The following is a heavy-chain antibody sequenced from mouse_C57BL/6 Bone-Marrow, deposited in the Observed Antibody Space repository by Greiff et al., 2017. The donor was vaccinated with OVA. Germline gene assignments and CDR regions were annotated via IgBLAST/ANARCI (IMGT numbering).Heavy chain of an antibody. CDR3: ARRNYYGSSAWFAY. Sequence: DVMLVESGGGLVKPGGSLKLSCAASGFTFSDYGMHWVRQAPEKGLEWVAYISSGSSTIYYADTVKGRFTISRDNAKNTLFLQMTSLRSEDTAMYYCARRNYYGSSAWFAYWGQGTLVTVSA. D-gene: IGHD1-1*01. J-gene: IGHJ3*01. V-gene: IGHV5-17*01. CDR2: ISSGSSTI. CDR1: GFTFSDYG.